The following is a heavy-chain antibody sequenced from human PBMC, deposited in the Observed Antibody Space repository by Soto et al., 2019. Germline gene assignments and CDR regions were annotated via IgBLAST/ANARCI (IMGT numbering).Heavy chain of an antibody. J-gene: IGHJ5*02. CDR1: GFTFSNAW. CDR2: IKSKTDGGTT. Sequence: GGSLRLSCGGSGFTFSNAWMNWVRQAPGKGLEWVGRIKSKTDGGTTDYAAPVKGRFTISRDDSKNTLYLQMNSLKTEDTAVYYCTTVLPITIFGVVIVPWGQGTLVTVSS. V-gene: IGHV3-15*07. CDR3: TTVLPITIFGVVIVP. D-gene: IGHD3-3*01.